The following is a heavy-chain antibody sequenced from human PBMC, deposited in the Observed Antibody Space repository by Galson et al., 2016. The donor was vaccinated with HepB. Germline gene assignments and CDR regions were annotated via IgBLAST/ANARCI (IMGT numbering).Heavy chain of an antibody. D-gene: IGHD3/OR15-3a*01. Sequence: SLRLSCAASGFAFDDYTMHWVRQAPGKGLEWVSAISGSAGGTYYTDSVKGRVTISRDNSKNTLYLQMRSLRADDTAVYYCAKRLWTESRGWSFDLWGRGTLVIVSS. CDR3: AKRLWTESRGWSFDL. CDR2: ISGSAGGT. CDR1: GFAFDDYT. J-gene: IGHJ2*01. V-gene: IGHV3-23*01.